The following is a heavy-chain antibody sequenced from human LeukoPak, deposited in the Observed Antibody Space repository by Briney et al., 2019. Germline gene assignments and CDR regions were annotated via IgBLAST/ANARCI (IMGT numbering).Heavy chain of an antibody. J-gene: IGHJ6*03. CDR3: ARDLYYDSSGAGYYHYYMDV. Sequence: ASVKVSCKASGYTFTSYGISWVRQAPGQGLEWMGWISAYNGNTNYAQKLQGRVTMTTDTSTSTAYMELRSLRSDDTAVYYCARDLYYDSSGAGYYHYYMDVWGKGTTVTVSS. CDR2: ISAYNGNT. CDR1: GYTFTSYG. V-gene: IGHV1-18*01. D-gene: IGHD3-22*01.